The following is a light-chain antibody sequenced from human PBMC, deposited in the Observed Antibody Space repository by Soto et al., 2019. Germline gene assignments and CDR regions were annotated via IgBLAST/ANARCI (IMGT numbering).Light chain of an antibody. V-gene: IGKV1-39*01. J-gene: IGKJ3*01. CDR1: QSLSNY. Sequence: DIQMTQSPSSLSASVGDRVTINCRASQSLSNYLSGYQQKQGKAPKLLIFAASNLQSGVPSRFSGSGSGTDFTLTISSLQPEDFATYYCQQSYITPFDFGPGTKVDIK. CDR3: QQSYITPFD. CDR2: AAS.